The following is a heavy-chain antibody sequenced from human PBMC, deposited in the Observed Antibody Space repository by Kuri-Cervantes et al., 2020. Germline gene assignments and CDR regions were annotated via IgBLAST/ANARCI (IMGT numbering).Heavy chain of an antibody. V-gene: IGHV3-7*01. Sequence: GGSLRLSCAASGFTFSSYWMSWVRQAPGKGLEWVANIKQDGSEKYYVDSVKGRFTISRDNAKNSLYLQMNSLRAEDTAVYYCARDIPSQWLVEIYGMDVWGQGTTVTVSS. J-gene: IGHJ6*02. CDR1: GFTFSSYW. CDR2: IKQDGSEK. CDR3: ARDIPSQWLVEIYGMDV. D-gene: IGHD6-19*01.